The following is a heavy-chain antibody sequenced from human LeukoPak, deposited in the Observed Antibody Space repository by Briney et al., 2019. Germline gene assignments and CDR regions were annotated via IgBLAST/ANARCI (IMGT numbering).Heavy chain of an antibody. V-gene: IGHV4-30-4*08. CDR2: IYYSGST. J-gene: IGHJ4*02. CDR1: GGSNSCGVYY. D-gene: IGHD6-19*01. Sequence: SQTLSLTCPFSGGSNSCGVYYWRCIRHPPGKGLEWLGYIYYSGSTYYNPSLKSRVTISVDTSKNQFSLTMNSVAAADTAVYYCAREGIAVAGDYWGQGTLVTVSS. CDR3: AREGIAVAGDY.